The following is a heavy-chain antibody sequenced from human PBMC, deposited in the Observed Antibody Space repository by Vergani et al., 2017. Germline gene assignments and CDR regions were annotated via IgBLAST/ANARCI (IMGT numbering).Heavy chain of an antibody. J-gene: IGHJ4*02. D-gene: IGHD3-10*01. Sequence: QVQLQESGPGLVKPSQTLSLTCTVSGGSISSGSYYWSWIRQPAGKGLEWIGRIYTSGSANYNPSLKSRVTISVDTSKNQFSLKLSSVTAADTAVYYCARGQRLWFGXLDYWGQGTLVTVSS. CDR2: IYTSGSA. CDR3: ARGQRLWFGXLDY. V-gene: IGHV4-61*02. CDR1: GGSISSGSYY.